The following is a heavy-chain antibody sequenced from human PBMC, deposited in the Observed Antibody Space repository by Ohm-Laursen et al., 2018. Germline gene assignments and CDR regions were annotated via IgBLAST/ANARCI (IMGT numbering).Heavy chain of an antibody. V-gene: IGHV4-31*02. CDR2: IYYSGST. D-gene: IGHD5-24*01. CDR1: GGSISSGGYY. J-gene: IGHJ2*01. CDR3: ARDWKDGYSNYWYFDL. Sequence: TLFLTWTVSGGSISSGGYYWSWIRQHPGKGLEWIGYIYYSGSTYYNPSLKSRVTISVDTSKNQFSLKLSSVTAADTAVYYCARDWKDGYSNYWYFDLWGRGTLVTVSS.